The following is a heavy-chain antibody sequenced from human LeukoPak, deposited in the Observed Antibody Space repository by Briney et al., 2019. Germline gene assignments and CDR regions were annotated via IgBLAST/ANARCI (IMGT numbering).Heavy chain of an antibody. CDR3: ARNKSLRSQVKRAWYYYYYMDV. CDR1: GYTFTSYG. Sequence: ASVKVSCKASGYTFTSYGISWVRQAPGQGLEWMGWISAYNGNTNYAQKLQGRVTMTTDTSTSTAYMELRSLRSDDTAVYYCARNKSLRSQVKRAWYYYYYMDVWGKGTTVTISS. CDR2: ISAYNGNT. D-gene: IGHD5-12*01. V-gene: IGHV1-18*01. J-gene: IGHJ6*03.